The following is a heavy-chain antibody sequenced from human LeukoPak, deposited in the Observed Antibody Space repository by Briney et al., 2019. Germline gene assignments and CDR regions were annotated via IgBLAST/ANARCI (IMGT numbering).Heavy chain of an antibody. J-gene: IGHJ4*02. V-gene: IGHV3-43*01. Sequence: GGSLRLSCAASGFTFDDYTMHWVRQAPGKGLEWVSLISWDGGSTYYADSVKGRFTISRDNSKNSLYLQMNSLRTEDTALYYCAKPMAGYCSSGSCPLSYWGQGTLVTVSS. CDR1: GFTFDDYT. CDR3: AKPMAGYCSSGSCPLSY. CDR2: ISWDGGST. D-gene: IGHD2-15*01.